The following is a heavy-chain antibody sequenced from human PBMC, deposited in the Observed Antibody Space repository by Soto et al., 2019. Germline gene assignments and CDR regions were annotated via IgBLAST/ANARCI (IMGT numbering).Heavy chain of an antibody. Sequence: ASLKVSCKASGYTFTSYGISWVRQAPGQGLEWMGWISAYNGNTNYAQKLQGRVTMTTDTSTSTAYMELRSLRSDDTAVYYCARDRRWYSGSYGYYFDYWGQGTLVTVSS. D-gene: IGHD1-26*01. V-gene: IGHV1-18*04. CDR2: ISAYNGNT. CDR3: ARDRRWYSGSYGYYFDY. CDR1: GYTFTSYG. J-gene: IGHJ4*02.